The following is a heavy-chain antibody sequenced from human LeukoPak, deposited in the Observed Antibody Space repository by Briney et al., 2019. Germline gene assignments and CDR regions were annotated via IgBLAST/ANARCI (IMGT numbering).Heavy chain of an antibody. D-gene: IGHD1-14*01. J-gene: IGHJ6*03. Sequence: SETLSLTCTVSGGSISSYYWSWIRQPPGKGLEWIGYIYYSGSTNYNPSLKSRVTISVDTSKNQFSLKLSSVTAADTAVYYCARGVRLNLLYYYYHMDVWGKGTTVTVSS. V-gene: IGHV4-59*01. CDR3: ARGVRLNLLYYYYHMDV. CDR2: IYYSGST. CDR1: GGSISSYY.